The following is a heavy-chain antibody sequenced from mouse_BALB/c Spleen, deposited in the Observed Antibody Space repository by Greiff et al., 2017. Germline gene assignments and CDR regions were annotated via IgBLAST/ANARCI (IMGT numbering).Heavy chain of an antibody. J-gene: IGHJ4*01. D-gene: IGHD1-1*01. Sequence: EVHLVESGGGLVQPGGSRKLSCAASGFTFSSFGMHWVRQAPEKGLEWVAYISSGSSTIYYADTVKGRFTISRDNPKNTLFLQMTSLRSEDTAMYYCARSYYGSSQYYYAMDYWGQGTSVTVSS. CDR3: ARSYYGSSQYYYAMDY. V-gene: IGHV5-17*02. CDR1: GFTFSSFG. CDR2: ISSGSSTI.